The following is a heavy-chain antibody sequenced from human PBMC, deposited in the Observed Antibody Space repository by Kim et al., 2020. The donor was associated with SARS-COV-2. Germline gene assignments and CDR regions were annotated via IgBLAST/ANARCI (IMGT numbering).Heavy chain of an antibody. J-gene: IGHJ4*02. CDR2: IYYSGST. D-gene: IGHD6-19*01. CDR3: AGSSSGWTRARIFDY. V-gene: IGHV4-59*01. Sequence: SETLSLTCTVSGGSISSYYWSWIRQPPGKGLEWIGYIYYSGSTNYNPSLKSRVTISVDTSKNQFSLKLSSVTAADTAVYYCAGSSSGWTRARIFDYWGQGTLVTVSS. CDR1: GGSISSYY.